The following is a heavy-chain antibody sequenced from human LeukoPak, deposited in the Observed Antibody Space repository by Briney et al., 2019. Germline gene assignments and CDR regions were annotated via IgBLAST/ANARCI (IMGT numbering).Heavy chain of an antibody. CDR2: IYSGDST. D-gene: IGHD1-7*01. CDR3: ARDLWGNYNDAFDI. J-gene: IGHJ3*02. Sequence: GGSLRLSCAASGFTVSNNYMSWVRQAPGKGLEWVSVIYSGDSTHYADSVKGRFSISRDNSKNTLYLQMNSLRAEDTAVYYCARDLWGNYNDAFDIWGQGTMVGVSS. CDR1: GFTVSNNY. V-gene: IGHV3-66*01.